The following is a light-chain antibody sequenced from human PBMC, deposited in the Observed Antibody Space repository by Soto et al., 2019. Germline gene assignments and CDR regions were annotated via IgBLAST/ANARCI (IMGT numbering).Light chain of an antibody. CDR1: QGISSY. CDR3: QQLISYPIT. CDR2: AAS. Sequence: DSQVTQSASLWASALGDRVTITCRASQGISSYLAWYQQKPGKAPKLLIYAASTLQSGVPLRFSGSGSGTSFTLTISSLQPEDFATYYCQQLISYPITFGQGTRLEIK. V-gene: IGKV1-9*01. J-gene: IGKJ5*01.